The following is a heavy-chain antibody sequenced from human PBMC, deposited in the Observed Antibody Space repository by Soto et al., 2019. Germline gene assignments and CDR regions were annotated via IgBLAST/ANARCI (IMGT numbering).Heavy chain of an antibody. Sequence: PGGSLRLSCAASGFTFSSYAMHWVRQAPGKGLEWVAVISYDGSNKYYADSVKGRFTISRDNSKNTLYLQMNSLRAEDTAVYYCARAGGIAVAGTNYYYGMDVWGQGTTVTVSS. J-gene: IGHJ6*02. CDR1: GFTFSSYA. V-gene: IGHV3-30-3*01. D-gene: IGHD6-19*01. CDR3: ARAGGIAVAGTNYYYGMDV. CDR2: ISYDGSNK.